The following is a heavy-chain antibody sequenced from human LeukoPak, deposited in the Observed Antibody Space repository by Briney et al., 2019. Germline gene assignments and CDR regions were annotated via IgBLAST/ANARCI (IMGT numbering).Heavy chain of an antibody. J-gene: IGHJ3*02. D-gene: IGHD3-16*01. CDR3: ARRTPQGDHDAFDI. Sequence: GGSLRLSCAASGFTFDDYGMSWVRQAPGKGLEWVSGINWNAGSTGYADSVKGRFTISRDNAKNSLYLQMNSLRAEDTALYHCARRTPQGDHDAFDIWGQGTMVIVSS. V-gene: IGHV3-20*01. CDR2: INWNAGST. CDR1: GFTFDDYG.